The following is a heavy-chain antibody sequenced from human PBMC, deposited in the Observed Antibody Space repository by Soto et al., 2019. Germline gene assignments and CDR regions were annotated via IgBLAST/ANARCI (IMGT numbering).Heavy chain of an antibody. V-gene: IGHV4-30-4*01. J-gene: IGHJ4*02. CDR2: VFYSGAT. D-gene: IGHD3-10*01. CDR1: GGTIKTGDYY. CDR3: ARAGFSYGHLLF. Sequence: QEQLKESGPGLVKPSETLSLTCNVSGGTIKTGDYYWNGIRQPPGKGLEWIGYVFYSGATNYSPSLKNWAAISMDTSKIQFSLSQTSVTAVDTAVYYCARAGFSYGHLLFWGQGIRVTVST.